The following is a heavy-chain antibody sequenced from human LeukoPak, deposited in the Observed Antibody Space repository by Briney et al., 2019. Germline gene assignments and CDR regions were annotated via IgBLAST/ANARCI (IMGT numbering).Heavy chain of an antibody. D-gene: IGHD2-2*01. CDR1: GYSFTGYY. V-gene: IGHV1-2*02. CDR3: VRDRTKYCSSTSCPLDY. Sequence: AXVKVSCKASGYSFTGYYMHWVRQAPGQGLEWMGWINPYSGGTNYAQKFQGRVTMTRDTSISTAYMELSRLRSDDTAVYYCVRDRTKYCSSTSCPLDYWGQGTLVTVSS. CDR2: INPYSGGT. J-gene: IGHJ4*02.